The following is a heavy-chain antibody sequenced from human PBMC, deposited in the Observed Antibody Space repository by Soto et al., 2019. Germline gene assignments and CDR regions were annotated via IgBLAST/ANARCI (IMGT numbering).Heavy chain of an antibody. Sequence: ASVKVSCKASGYTFTSYDINWVRQAPGQGLEWMGWMNPNSGNTGYAQKFQGRVTMTRDTSIRTAYMEISRLKSDDTAVYYCARESGGATATLDYYYFYMDVWGKGTTVTVSS. J-gene: IGHJ6*03. D-gene: IGHD5-12*01. CDR1: GYTFTSYD. CDR3: ARESGGATATLDYYYFYMDV. CDR2: MNPNSGNT. V-gene: IGHV1-8*01.